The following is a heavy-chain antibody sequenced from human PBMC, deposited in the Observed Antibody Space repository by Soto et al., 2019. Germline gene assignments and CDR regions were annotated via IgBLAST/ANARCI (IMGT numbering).Heavy chain of an antibody. V-gene: IGHV4-39*01. D-gene: IGHD2-2*01. J-gene: IGHJ5*02. CDR3: ARLHCNGPNCVPLDP. Sequence: QLQLQESGPGLVKPSETLSLTCSVSGGSISSVSYYWGWIRQPPGKGLEWIGSIYYSGSAYYSPSLNSRVTMSVDTSKNQLSLELRSVTAADTAVYYCARLHCNGPNCVPLDPWGQGTLVTVSS. CDR2: IYYSGSA. CDR1: GGSISSVSYY.